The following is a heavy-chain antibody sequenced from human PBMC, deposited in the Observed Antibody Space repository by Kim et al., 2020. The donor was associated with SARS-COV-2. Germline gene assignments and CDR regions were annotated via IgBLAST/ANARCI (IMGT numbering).Heavy chain of an antibody. CDR1: GFTFSSYG. Sequence: GGSLRLSCAASGFTFSSYGMHWVRQAPGKGLEWVAVIWYDGSNKYYADSVKGRFTISRDNSKNTLYLQMNSLRAEDTAVYYCARDRVGYCSGGSCYTVGFFDYWGQGTLVTVSS. J-gene: IGHJ4*02. CDR2: IWYDGSNK. V-gene: IGHV3-33*01. CDR3: ARDRVGYCSGGSCYTVGFFDY. D-gene: IGHD2-15*01.